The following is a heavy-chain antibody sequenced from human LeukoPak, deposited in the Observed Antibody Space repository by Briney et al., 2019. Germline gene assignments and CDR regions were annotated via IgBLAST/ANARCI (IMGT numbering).Heavy chain of an antibody. D-gene: IGHD3-22*01. CDR2: INPNSGGT. CDR1: GYTFTDYY. Sequence: ASVKVSCKTSGYTFTDYYMHWVRQAPGQGLEWMGWINPNSGGTNYAQNFQGRVTMTRDTSITTAYMELSRLTSDDTAVYYCATVTYYDSSGYYGWGQGTLVTVSS. V-gene: IGHV1-2*02. CDR3: ATVTYYDSSGYYG. J-gene: IGHJ4*02.